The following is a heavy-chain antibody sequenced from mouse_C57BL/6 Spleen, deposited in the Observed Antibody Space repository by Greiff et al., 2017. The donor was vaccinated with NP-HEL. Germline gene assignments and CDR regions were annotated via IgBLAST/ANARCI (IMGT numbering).Heavy chain of an antibody. CDR1: GYAFSSSW. J-gene: IGHJ2*01. V-gene: IGHV1-82*01. CDR2: IYPGDGAT. D-gene: IGHD2-3*01. Sequence: QVQLQQSGPELVKPGASVKISCKASGYAFSSSWMNWVKQRPGKGLEWIGRIYPGDGATNYNGKFKGKATLTADKSSSTAYRQLSSLTSEDSAVYFCARDGYYGYFDYWGQGTTLTVSS. CDR3: ARDGYYGYFDY.